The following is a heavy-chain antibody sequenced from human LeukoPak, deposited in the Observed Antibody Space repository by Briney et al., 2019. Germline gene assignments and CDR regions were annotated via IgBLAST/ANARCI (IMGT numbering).Heavy chain of an antibody. CDR1: GYTFTSYG. V-gene: IGHV1-18*01. J-gene: IGHJ4*02. D-gene: IGHD6-19*01. CDR2: ISAYNGNT. Sequence: ASVKVSCKASGYTFTSYGISWVRQAPGQGLEWMGWISAYNGNTNYAQKLQGRVTMTTDTSTSTAYMELRSLRSDDTAVYYCARDVRYSSGWYGFDSWGQGTLVTVSS. CDR3: ARDVRYSSGWYGFDS.